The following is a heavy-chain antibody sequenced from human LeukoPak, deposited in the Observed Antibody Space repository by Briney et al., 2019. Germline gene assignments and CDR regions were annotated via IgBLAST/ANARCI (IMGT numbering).Heavy chain of an antibody. CDR2: IHNSGST. CDR1: GGSISNYY. V-gene: IGHV4-59*12. Sequence: SETLSLTCTVSGGSISNYYWSWIRQTPGKGLEWIGYIHNSGSTKYNPSLKSPVTISVDTSKNQFSLKLSSVTAADTAVYYCARDRRDGYNRYYFDYWGQGTLVTVSS. D-gene: IGHD5-24*01. J-gene: IGHJ4*02. CDR3: ARDRRDGYNRYYFDY.